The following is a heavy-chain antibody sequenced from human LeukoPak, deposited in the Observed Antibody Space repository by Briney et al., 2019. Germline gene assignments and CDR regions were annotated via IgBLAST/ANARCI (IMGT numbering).Heavy chain of an antibody. J-gene: IGHJ6*03. Sequence: SETLSLTCTVSGGSISSYYWSWIRQPPGKGLEWIGYIYTSGSTNYNPSLKSRVTISVDTSKNQFSLKLSSVTAADTAVYYCAKHYYYYYIDVLGKGTTLTVSS. V-gene: IGHV4-4*09. CDR3: AKHYYYYYIDV. CDR2: IYTSGST. CDR1: GGSISSYY.